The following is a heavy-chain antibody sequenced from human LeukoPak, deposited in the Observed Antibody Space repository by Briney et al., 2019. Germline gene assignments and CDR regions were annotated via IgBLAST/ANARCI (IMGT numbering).Heavy chain of an antibody. CDR2: IYTSGST. V-gene: IGHV4-4*07. CDR1: GGSISGYY. D-gene: IGHD3-3*01. Sequence: SETLSLTCNVSGGSISGYYWSWVRQPAGKGLEWIGRIYTSGSTNYNPSLKSRVTISVDTSKNQFSLKLSSVTAADTAVYYCARWGYDFWSGYYPAFDIWGQGTMVTVSS. CDR3: ARWGYDFWSGYYPAFDI. J-gene: IGHJ3*02.